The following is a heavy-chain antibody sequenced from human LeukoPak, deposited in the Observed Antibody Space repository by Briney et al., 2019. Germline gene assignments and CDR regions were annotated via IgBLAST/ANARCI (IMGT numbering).Heavy chain of an antibody. CDR1: GGSISSYY. V-gene: IGHV4-4*07. CDR3: ARDRCSSTSCRSRDY. D-gene: IGHD2-2*01. CDR2: IYTSGST. J-gene: IGHJ4*02. Sequence: PSETLSLTCSVSGGSISSYYWSRIRQPAGKGLEWIGCIYTSGSTNYNPSLKSRVTMSVDTSKNQFSLKLSSVTAADTAVYYCARDRCSSTSCRSRDYWGQGTLVTVSS.